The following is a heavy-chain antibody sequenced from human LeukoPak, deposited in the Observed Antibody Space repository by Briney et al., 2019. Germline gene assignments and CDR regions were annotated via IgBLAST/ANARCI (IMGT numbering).Heavy chain of an antibody. CDR1: GYIFTSYG. J-gene: IGHJ4*02. D-gene: IGHD2-2*01. CDR3: ARARPGAYCGTTSCFSDY. V-gene: IGHV1-18*01. CDR2: ISAYNGNT. Sequence: GASVKVSCKASGYIFTSYGISWVRQGPGQGLEWVGWISAYNGNTKFAPNLQDRVTMTTDTSTATAYMELRSLRLNDTAVYFCARARPGAYCGTTSCFSDYWGQGTLVTASS.